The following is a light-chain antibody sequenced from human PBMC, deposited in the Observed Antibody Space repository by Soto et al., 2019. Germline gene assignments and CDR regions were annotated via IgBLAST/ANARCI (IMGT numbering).Light chain of an antibody. CDR1: QNIRFN. CDR2: AAY. J-gene: IGKJ1*01. V-gene: IGKV3-15*01. Sequence: EIVMTQSSAVLSMSPGGRASLSRRSSQNIRFNLAWYLQKPDPAPRLLISAAYTRATCIPARISGSGYVTEFTLTTNSLQSEDFAIYYGHQDDDWPGAFGQVTKVDI. CDR3: HQDDDWPGA.